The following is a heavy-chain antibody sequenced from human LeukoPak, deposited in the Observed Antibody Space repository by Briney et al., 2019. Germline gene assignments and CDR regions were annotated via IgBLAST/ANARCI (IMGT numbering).Heavy chain of an antibody. CDR3: ARVQGRYYSGSGFDY. V-gene: IGHV3-20*04. CDR2: INWNGGGT. Sequence: TGGSLRLSCAASGFTFDDYGMSWVRQAPGKGLEWVSGINWNGGGTGYADSVKGRFTIARDNAKNSLYLVMNSLRAEDTAFYYCARVQGRYYSGSGFDYWGQGTLVTVSS. D-gene: IGHD3-10*01. CDR1: GFTFDDYG. J-gene: IGHJ4*02.